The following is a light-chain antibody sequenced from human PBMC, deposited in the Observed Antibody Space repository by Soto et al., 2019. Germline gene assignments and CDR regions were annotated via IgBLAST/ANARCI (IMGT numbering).Light chain of an antibody. CDR2: DAS. CDR3: QQYNSYSLT. J-gene: IGKJ1*01. V-gene: IGKV1-5*01. CDR1: QSISSW. Sequence: DIQMTQSPSTLSASVGDRVTITCRASQSISSWLAWYQQKPGKAPKLLIYDASSLESGVPSRFSGSGSGTEFTPTISTLQPDDFATYYCQQYNSYSLTFGQGTKVEIK.